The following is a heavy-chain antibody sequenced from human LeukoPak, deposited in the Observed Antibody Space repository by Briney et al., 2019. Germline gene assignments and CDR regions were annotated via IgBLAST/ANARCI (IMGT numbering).Heavy chain of an antibody. CDR2: ISSSSSAI. CDR1: GFTFSSYS. V-gene: IGHV3-48*04. CDR3: AGDYYDSSGYYYLDY. Sequence: PGGSLRLSCAAPGFTFSSYSMNWVRQAPGKGLEWVSYISSSSSAIYYADSVKGRFTISRDNAKNSLYLQMNSLRAEDTAVYYCAGDYYDSSGYYYLDYWGQGTLVTVSS. D-gene: IGHD3-22*01. J-gene: IGHJ4*02.